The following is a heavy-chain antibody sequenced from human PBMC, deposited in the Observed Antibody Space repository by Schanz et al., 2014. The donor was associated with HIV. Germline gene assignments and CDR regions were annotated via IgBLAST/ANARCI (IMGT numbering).Heavy chain of an antibody. CDR3: AKGWRGYSISSLVDY. V-gene: IGHV3-30*18. D-gene: IGHD6-6*01. CDR1: GFTFSSYG. J-gene: IGHJ4*02. Sequence: VQLLESGGGLVQPGGSLRLSCAVSGFTFSSYGMYWVRQAPGKGLEWVAVISHDGSKKYYADSVRGRITISRDNSKNTLYLQMNSLRADDTAVYYCAKGWRGYSISSLVDYWGQGSLVTVSS. CDR2: ISHDGSKK.